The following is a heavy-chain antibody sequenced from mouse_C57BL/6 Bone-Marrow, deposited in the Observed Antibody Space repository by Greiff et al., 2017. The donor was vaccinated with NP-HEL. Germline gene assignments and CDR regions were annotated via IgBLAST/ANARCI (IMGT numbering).Heavy chain of an antibody. Sequence: QVQLQQSGAELARPGASVKLSCKASGYTFTSYGISWVKQRTGQGLEWIGEIYPRSGTTYYNEKFKGKATLTADKSSSTAYMELRSLTSEDSAVYFCAREDYYGKADYWGQGTTLTVSS. D-gene: IGHD1-1*01. J-gene: IGHJ2*01. CDR3: AREDYYGKADY. CDR1: GYTFTSYG. CDR2: IYPRSGTT. V-gene: IGHV1-81*01.